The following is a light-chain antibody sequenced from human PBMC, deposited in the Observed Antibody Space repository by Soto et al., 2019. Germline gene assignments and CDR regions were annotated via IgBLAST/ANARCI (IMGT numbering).Light chain of an antibody. CDR2: GAS. Sequence: IQMTQSPSSLSASVGDRVTITCRASQSIRNDLGWFQQKPGKAPNLLIYGASSVHRGVPSRFSGSGSGSDFTLTISSLQSEDFATYYCLQTYNYPLTFGGGTKVDIK. V-gene: IGKV1-6*02. J-gene: IGKJ4*01. CDR3: LQTYNYPLT. CDR1: QSIRND.